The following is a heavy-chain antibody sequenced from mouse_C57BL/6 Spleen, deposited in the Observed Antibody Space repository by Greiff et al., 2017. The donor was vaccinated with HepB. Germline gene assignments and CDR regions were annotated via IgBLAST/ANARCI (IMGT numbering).Heavy chain of an antibody. CDR1: GFTFSDYG. CDR2: ISSGSSTI. D-gene: IGHD2-3*01. Sequence: EVQGVESGGGLVKPGGSLKLSCAASGFTFSDYGMHWVRQAPEKGLEWVAYISSGSSTIYYADTVKGRFTISRDNAKNTLFLQMTSLRSEDTAMYYCARLGYYEYFDYWGQGTTLTVSS. J-gene: IGHJ2*01. V-gene: IGHV5-17*01. CDR3: ARLGYYEYFDY.